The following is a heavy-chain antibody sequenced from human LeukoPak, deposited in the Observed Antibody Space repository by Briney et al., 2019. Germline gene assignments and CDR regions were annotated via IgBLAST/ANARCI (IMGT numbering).Heavy chain of an antibody. V-gene: IGHV4-4*07. CDR3: ARDLLISVAATAFDF. CDR1: GGPIRSFY. CDR2: IYTGGIT. Sequence: SETLSLTCTVSGGPIRSFYWSWIRQPAGKGLEWIGRIYTGGITNYNPSLKSRVTMSIDTSKNQFSLKLKSVTAADTAVYYCARDLLISVAATAFDFWGQGTPVTASS. D-gene: IGHD6-19*01. J-gene: IGHJ4*02.